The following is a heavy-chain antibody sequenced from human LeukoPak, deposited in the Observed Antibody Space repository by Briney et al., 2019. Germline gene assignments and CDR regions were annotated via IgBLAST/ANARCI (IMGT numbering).Heavy chain of an antibody. V-gene: IGHV1-2*02. Sequence: ASVKVSCKAPGYTFSEYYMHWVRQAPGQGLEWMGWINPDSGGTSYAQKFQGRVTMTRDTSISTAYMELSSLRSDDTAVYYCARDVGDGSGSFPSDYWGQGTLVTVSS. CDR2: INPDSGGT. CDR3: ARDVGDGSGSFPSDY. J-gene: IGHJ4*02. D-gene: IGHD3-10*01. CDR1: GYTFSEYY.